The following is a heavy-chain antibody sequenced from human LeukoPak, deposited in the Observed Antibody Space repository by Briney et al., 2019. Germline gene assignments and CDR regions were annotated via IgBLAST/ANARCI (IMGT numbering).Heavy chain of an antibody. J-gene: IGHJ4*02. D-gene: IGHD3-9*01. CDR1: GGSISSYY. V-gene: IGHV4-59*12. CDR2: IYYNGST. Sequence: PSETLSLTCTVSGGSISSYYWSWIRQPPGKGLEWIGYIYYNGSTNYNPSLKSRVTISVDTSKNQFSLKLSSVTAADTAVYYCASGRPHYDILTGYFHWGQGTLVTVSS. CDR3: ASGRPHYDILTGYFH.